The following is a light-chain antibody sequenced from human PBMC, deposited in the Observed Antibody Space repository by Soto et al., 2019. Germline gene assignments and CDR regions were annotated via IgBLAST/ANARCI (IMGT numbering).Light chain of an antibody. Sequence: EIVMTQSPATLSVSPGERATLSCRASQIISNNLAWYQQKPGQAPRLLIYGASSRATGIPARFSGSGSGTEFSLTISSLQSEDFAVYYCQQYNDWPIIFGQGTRLEIK. CDR2: GAS. J-gene: IGKJ5*01. CDR1: QIISNN. V-gene: IGKV3-15*01. CDR3: QQYNDWPII.